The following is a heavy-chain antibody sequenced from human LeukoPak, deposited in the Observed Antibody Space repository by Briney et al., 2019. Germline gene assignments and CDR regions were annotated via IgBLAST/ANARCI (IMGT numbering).Heavy chain of an antibody. CDR1: GFTFSDYY. V-gene: IGHV3-11*01. CDR2: ISSSGSTI. J-gene: IGHJ4*02. Sequence: GGSLRLSCAASGFTFSDYYMSWIRQASGKGLEWVSYISSSGSTIYYGDSVKGRFTISRDNAKNSLYLQMNSLRAEDTAVYYCARDSPTVVVTGLPDYWGQGTLVTVSS. CDR3: ARDSPTVVVTGLPDY. D-gene: IGHD2-21*02.